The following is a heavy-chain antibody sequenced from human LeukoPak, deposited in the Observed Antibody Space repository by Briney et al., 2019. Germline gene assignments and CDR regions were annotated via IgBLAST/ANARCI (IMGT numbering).Heavy chain of an antibody. J-gene: IGHJ6*04. CDR2: INHSGST. CDR3: ARAKVCSGGSCYYPYYYGMDV. V-gene: IGHV4-34*01. D-gene: IGHD2-15*01. CDR1: GGSFSGYY. Sequence: PSETLSLTCAVHGGSFSGYYWSWIRQPPGKGLEWIGEINHSGSTNYNPSLRSRVTISVDTSKNQFSLTLSSVTAADTAVYYCARAKVCSGGSCYYPYYYGMDVWGKGTTVTVSS.